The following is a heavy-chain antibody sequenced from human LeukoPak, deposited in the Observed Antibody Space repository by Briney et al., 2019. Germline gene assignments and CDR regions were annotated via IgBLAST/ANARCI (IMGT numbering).Heavy chain of an antibody. CDR1: GFTFSNYA. Sequence: QSGGSLRLSCAASGFTFSNYAMNWVRQAPGKGLEWVSVISGNGGSTYYADSVKGRFTISRDNSKNTLYLQMNSLRVDDTAVYYCAKQAEVFGDSVTQHWGQGTLVTVSS. CDR2: ISGNGGST. D-gene: IGHD4-17*01. V-gene: IGHV3-23*01. CDR3: AKQAEVFGDSVTQH. J-gene: IGHJ1*01.